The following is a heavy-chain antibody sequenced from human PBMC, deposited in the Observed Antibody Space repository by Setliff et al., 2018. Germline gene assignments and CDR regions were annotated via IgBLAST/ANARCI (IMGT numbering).Heavy chain of an antibody. CDR3: ARYDAREYYFDY. V-gene: IGHV4-38-2*02. Sequence: SETLSLTCTVSGYSISSGYYWGWIRQPPGKGLEWIGSIYHSGSTYYNPSLKSRVTISVDTSKNQFSLKLSSVTAADTAVYYCARYDAREYYFDYWGQGTLVTVSS. CDR2: IYHSGST. CDR1: GYSISSGYY. D-gene: IGHD3-10*01. J-gene: IGHJ4*02.